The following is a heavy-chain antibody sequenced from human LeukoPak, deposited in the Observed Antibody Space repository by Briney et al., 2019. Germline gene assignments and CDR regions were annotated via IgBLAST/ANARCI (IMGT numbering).Heavy chain of an antibody. J-gene: IGHJ4*02. Sequence: SETLSLTCTVSGVSISSSSYYWGWIRQPPGKGLEWIGSIYYSGSTYYNPSLKSRVTISVDTSKNQFSLKLSSVTAADTAVYYCAREGWREPIDYWGQGTLVTVSS. D-gene: IGHD6-19*01. CDR3: AREGWREPIDY. CDR2: IYYSGST. V-gene: IGHV4-39*02. CDR1: GVSISSSSYY.